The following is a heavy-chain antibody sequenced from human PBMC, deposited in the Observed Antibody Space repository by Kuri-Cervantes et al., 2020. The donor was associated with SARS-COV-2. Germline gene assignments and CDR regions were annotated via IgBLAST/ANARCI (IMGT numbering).Heavy chain of an antibody. D-gene: IGHD3-22*01. CDR2: ISSSSSTI. V-gene: IGHV3-48*02. CDR1: GLTFSSYS. J-gene: IGHJ3*02. Sequence: ETLSLTCAASGLTFSSYSMNWVRQAPGKGLEWVSYISSSSSTIYYADSVKGRFTISRDNAKNSLYLQMNSLRDEDTAVYYCARETLGPYYYDSSGYQNDAFDIWGQGTMVTVSS. CDR3: ARETLGPYYYDSSGYQNDAFDI.